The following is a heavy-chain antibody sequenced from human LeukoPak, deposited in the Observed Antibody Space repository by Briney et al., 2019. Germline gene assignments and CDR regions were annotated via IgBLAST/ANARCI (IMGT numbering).Heavy chain of an antibody. CDR2: IYYSGST. CDR3: ARHVGRYRTMVRAQLTLFDY. J-gene: IGHJ4*02. V-gene: IGHV4-39*01. Sequence: SETLSLTCSVSGGSISSSSYYWGWIRQPPGKGLEWIATIYYSGSTYYNPSLESRVSISVDTSKNLFSLRLSSVTAADTAVYYCARHVGRYRTMVRAQLTLFDYWGQGTLVTVSS. CDR1: GGSISSSSYY. D-gene: IGHD3-10*01.